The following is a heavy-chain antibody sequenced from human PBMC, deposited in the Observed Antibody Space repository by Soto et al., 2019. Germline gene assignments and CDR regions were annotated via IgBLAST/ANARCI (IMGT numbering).Heavy chain of an antibody. J-gene: IGHJ6*02. Sequence: VQLVESGGGLVQPGGSLRLSCAASGFSFSTYSMNWVRQAPGKGLEGVSYISSRSYTIYYVDSVKGRFTISRDNAKNSLYLQMNSLRDEDTAVYYCARGGSSSDNGMDVWGQGTTVTVSS. CDR1: GFSFSTYS. D-gene: IGHD6-6*01. CDR2: ISSRSYTI. CDR3: ARGGSSSDNGMDV. V-gene: IGHV3-48*02.